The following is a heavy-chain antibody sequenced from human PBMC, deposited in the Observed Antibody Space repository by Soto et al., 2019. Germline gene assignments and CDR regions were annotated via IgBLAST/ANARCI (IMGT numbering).Heavy chain of an antibody. CDR3: ATHHSSSYYYYGMDV. CDR2: IYPGDSDT. CDR1: GDGLPGYC. V-gene: IGHV5-51*01. Sequence: GESLKISCKVLGDGLPGYCAGWVVPMPGKGLEWMGIIYPGDSDTRYSPSFQGQVTISADKSISTAYLQWSSLKASDTAMYYCATHHSSSYYYYGMDVWGQGTTVTVSS. D-gene: IGHD6-13*01. J-gene: IGHJ6*02.